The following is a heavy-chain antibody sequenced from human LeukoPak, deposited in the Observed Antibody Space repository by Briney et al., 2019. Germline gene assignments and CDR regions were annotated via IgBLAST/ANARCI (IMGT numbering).Heavy chain of an antibody. J-gene: IGHJ6*03. Sequence: SETLSLTCVVYGGSLSGYYWSWIRQPPGKGLEWIGEINHSGSTNYNPSLKSRVTISVDTSKNQFSLKLSSVTAADTAVYYCARVPYCSGGSCFLKPMDVWGKGTTVTVSS. V-gene: IGHV4-34*01. D-gene: IGHD2-15*01. CDR2: INHSGST. CDR3: ARVPYCSGGSCFLKPMDV. CDR1: GGSLSGYY.